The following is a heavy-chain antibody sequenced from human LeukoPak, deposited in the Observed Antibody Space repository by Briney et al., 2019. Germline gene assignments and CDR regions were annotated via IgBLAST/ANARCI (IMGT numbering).Heavy chain of an antibody. D-gene: IGHD3-3*01. CDR1: GFTFDDYA. Sequence: GRSLRPSCAASGFTFDDYAMHWVRQAPGKGLEWVSGISWNSGSIGYADSVKGRFTISRDNAKNSLYLQMNSLRAEDTALYYCAKDIRSGYFDAFDIWGEGTMVTVSS. CDR3: AKDIRSGYFDAFDI. J-gene: IGHJ3*02. CDR2: ISWNSGSI. V-gene: IGHV3-9*01.